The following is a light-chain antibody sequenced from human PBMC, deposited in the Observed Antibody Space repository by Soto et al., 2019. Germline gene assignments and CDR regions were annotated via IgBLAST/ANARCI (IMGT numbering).Light chain of an antibody. V-gene: IGKV3-20*01. CDR1: QSISSSY. CDR3: QHYNTWPWT. CDR2: GAS. Sequence: EIVLTQSPGTLSLSPGKRATLSCRASQSISSSYLAWYQQRPGQAPRLLIYGASSRATGIPDRFSGSGSGTDFTLTISSLQSEDFAVYYCQHYNTWPWTFGQGTKVDIK. J-gene: IGKJ1*01.